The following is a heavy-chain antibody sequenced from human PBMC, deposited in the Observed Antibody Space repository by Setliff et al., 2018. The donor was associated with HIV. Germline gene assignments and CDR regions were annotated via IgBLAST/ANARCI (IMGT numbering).Heavy chain of an antibody. CDR2: LYGDGRT. Sequence: PGGSLRLSCEVSGFTVSNNYMTWGRQAPGKGLGWVSALYGDGRTFYADSVQGRFTISRYDSNNILFLQMNSLLPEDTAVYYCARGGGSSYLYHSRGSEYFQYWGQGALVTVSS. CDR1: GFTVSNNY. D-gene: IGHD3-22*01. V-gene: IGHV3-53*04. J-gene: IGHJ1*01. CDR3: ARGGGSSYLYHSRGSEYFQY.